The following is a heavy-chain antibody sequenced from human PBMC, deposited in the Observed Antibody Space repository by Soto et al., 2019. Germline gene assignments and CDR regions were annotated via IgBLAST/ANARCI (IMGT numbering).Heavy chain of an antibody. J-gene: IGHJ4*02. Sequence: GGSLRLSCAASGFTFSSYGMHWVRQAPGKGLEWVAVISYDGSNKYYADSVKGRFTISRDNSKNTLYLQMNSLRAEDTAVYYCAKDHGPLRYFAGLDYWGQGTLVTVSS. CDR3: AKDHGPLRYFAGLDY. CDR1: GFTFSSYG. D-gene: IGHD3-9*01. V-gene: IGHV3-30*18. CDR2: ISYDGSNK.